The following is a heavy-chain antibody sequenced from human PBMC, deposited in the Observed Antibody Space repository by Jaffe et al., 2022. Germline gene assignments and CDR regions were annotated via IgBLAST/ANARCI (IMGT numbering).Heavy chain of an antibody. V-gene: IGHV1-69*05. D-gene: IGHD5-18*01. CDR1: GGTFSSYA. Sequence: QVQLVQSGAEVKKPGSSVKVSCKASGGTFSSYAISWVRQAPGQGLEWMGGIIPIFGTANYAQKFQGRVTITTDESTSTAYMELSSLRSEDTAVYYCARGGVDTAMVTPYYYYYYMDVWGKGTTVTVSS. CDR3: ARGGVDTAMVTPYYYYYYMDV. CDR2: IIPIFGTA. J-gene: IGHJ6*03.